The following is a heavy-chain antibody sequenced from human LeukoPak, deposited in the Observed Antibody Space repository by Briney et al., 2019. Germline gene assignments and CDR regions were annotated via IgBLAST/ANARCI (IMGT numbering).Heavy chain of an antibody. D-gene: IGHD2-8*02. J-gene: IGHJ4*02. Sequence: SETLSLTCTVSGGSVSSGSYYWSWIRQPPGKGLEWIGYISYTGSTNYNPSLKSRVTISLDTSKKQFSLNLSSVTAADTAVCYCARDTGPFDYWGQGTLVTVSS. CDR3: ARDTGPFDY. CDR2: ISYTGST. V-gene: IGHV4-61*01. CDR1: GGSVSSGSYY.